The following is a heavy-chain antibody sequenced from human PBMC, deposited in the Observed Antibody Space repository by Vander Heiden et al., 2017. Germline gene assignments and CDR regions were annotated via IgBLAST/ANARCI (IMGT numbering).Heavy chain of an antibody. CDR2: IKQDGSEG. CDR1: GFIFGRYW. D-gene: IGHD6-19*01. Sequence: EVQLVESGGGLVQPGGSLRLSCAGSGFIFGRYWMSWVRRAPGKGLEWVANIKQDGSEGYYVDSVKGRFTISRDNPNKSLYLQMSSLSAEDTAVYYCARDSGYSSSYYFDFWGQGTLVTVSS. CDR3: ARDSGYSSSYYFDF. J-gene: IGHJ4*02. V-gene: IGHV3-7*01.